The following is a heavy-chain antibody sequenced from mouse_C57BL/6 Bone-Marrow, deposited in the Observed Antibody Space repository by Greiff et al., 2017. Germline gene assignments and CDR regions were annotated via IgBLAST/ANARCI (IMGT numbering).Heavy chain of an antibody. D-gene: IGHD2-5*01. V-gene: IGHV1-55*01. CDR3: ARPYYSNYWYFDV. J-gene: IGHJ1*03. CDR2: IYPGSGST. CDR1: GYTFTSYW. Sequence: QVQLQQPGAELVKPGASVKMSCKASGYTFTSYWITWVKQRPGQGLEWIGDIYPGSGSTNYNEKFKSKATLTVDTSSRTAYMQLSGLTSEDSAVYYCARPYYSNYWYFDVWGTGTTVTVPS.